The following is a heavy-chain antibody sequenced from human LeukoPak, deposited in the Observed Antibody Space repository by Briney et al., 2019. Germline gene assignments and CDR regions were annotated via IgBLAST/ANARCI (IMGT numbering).Heavy chain of an antibody. J-gene: IGHJ3*02. Sequence: PGGSLRLSCAASGFTFSSYSMNWVRQAPGKGLEWVSSISSSSSYIYYADSVKGRFTISRDNAKNSLYLQMNSLRAEDTAVYYCASFCGGDCYIHAFDIWGQGTMVTVSS. V-gene: IGHV3-21*01. CDR2: ISSSSSYI. CDR3: ASFCGGDCYIHAFDI. CDR1: GFTFSSYS. D-gene: IGHD2-21*01.